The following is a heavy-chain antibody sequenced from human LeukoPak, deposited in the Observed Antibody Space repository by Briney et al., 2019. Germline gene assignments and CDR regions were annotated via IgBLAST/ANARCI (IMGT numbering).Heavy chain of an antibody. CDR2: IYYSGST. J-gene: IGHJ4*02. CDR1: GGSISSSSYY. V-gene: IGHV4-39*07. Sequence: SETLSLTCTVSGGSISSSSYYWGWIRQPPGKGLEWIGSIYYSGSTYYNPSLKSRVTISVDTSKNQFSLKLSSVTAADTAVYYCARVLVYYDSSGYLDYWGQGTLVTVS. D-gene: IGHD3-22*01. CDR3: ARVLVYYDSSGYLDY.